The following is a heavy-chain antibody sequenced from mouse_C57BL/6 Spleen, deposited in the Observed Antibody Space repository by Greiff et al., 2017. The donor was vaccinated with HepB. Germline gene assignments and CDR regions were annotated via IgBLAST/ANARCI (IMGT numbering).Heavy chain of an antibody. V-gene: IGHV5-17*01. J-gene: IGHJ2*01. CDR1: GFTFSDYG. CDR3: ASSYGPLYFDY. D-gene: IGHD1-1*01. Sequence: EVQLVESGGGLVKPGGSLKLSCAASGFTFSDYGMHWVRQAPEKGLEWVAYISSGSSTIYYADTVKGRFTISRDNATNTLFLQMTSLRSEDTAMYYCASSYGPLYFDYWGQGTTLTVSS. CDR2: ISSGSSTI.